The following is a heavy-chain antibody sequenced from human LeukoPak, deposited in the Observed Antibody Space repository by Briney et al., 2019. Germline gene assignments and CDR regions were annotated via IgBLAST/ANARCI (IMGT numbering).Heavy chain of an antibody. CDR3: ARTSGRSWFYYYIDV. V-gene: IGHV4-4*07. J-gene: IGHJ6*03. Sequence: SETLSLTCRVSGGFLSNYNWNWIRQSAGKGLEWIGRIYISGSTDYNPSLKSRVTMSVDASKNEFSLRLNSVTAADSAVYYCARTSGRSWFYYYIDVRGKGTTVTVSS. D-gene: IGHD2-15*01. CDR2: IYISGST. CDR1: GGFLSNYN.